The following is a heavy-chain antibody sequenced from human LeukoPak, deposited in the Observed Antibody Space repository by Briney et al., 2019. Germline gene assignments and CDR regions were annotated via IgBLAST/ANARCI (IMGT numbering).Heavy chain of an antibody. V-gene: IGHV1-69*01. Sequence: GSSVKVSCKASGGTFSSYAISWVRQAPGQGLEWMGGIIPIFGTANYAQKFQGRVTITADESTSTAYMELSSLRAEDTAVYYCARARSGYSYGWDAFDIWGQGTIVTVSS. J-gene: IGHJ3*02. CDR1: GGTFSSYA. CDR3: ARARSGYSYGWDAFDI. D-gene: IGHD5-18*01. CDR2: IIPIFGTA.